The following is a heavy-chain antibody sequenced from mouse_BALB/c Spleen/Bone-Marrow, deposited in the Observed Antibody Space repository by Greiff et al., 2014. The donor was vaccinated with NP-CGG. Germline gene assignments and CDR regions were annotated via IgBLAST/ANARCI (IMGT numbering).Heavy chain of an antibody. CDR2: INPSNGRT. CDR3: ARTYFDY. Sequence: SGAELVKPGASVKLSCKASGYTFTSYWMHWVKQRPGQGLEWIGEINPSNGRTNYNEKFKSKATLTVDKSSSTACMQLSSLTSEDSAVYYCARTYFDYWGQGTTLAVSS. V-gene: IGHV1S81*02. CDR1: GYTFTSYW. J-gene: IGHJ2*01.